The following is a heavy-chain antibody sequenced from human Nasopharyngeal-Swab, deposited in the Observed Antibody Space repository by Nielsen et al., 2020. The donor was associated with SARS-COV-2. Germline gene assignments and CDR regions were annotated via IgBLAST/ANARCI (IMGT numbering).Heavy chain of an antibody. V-gene: IGHV1-8*01. J-gene: IGHJ6*02. CDR1: GYNFTTYD. Sequence: ASVKVSCKASGYNFTTYDFNWVRQATGQGLEWMGWMNPNSGNTGYAQKFQGRVTMTRNTSIRTAYMELSSLRSEDTAVYYCARLYPYDFWSGGGGPVDYYYYYGMDVWGQGTTVTVSS. CDR2: MNPNSGNT. CDR3: ARLYPYDFWSGGGGPVDYYYYYGMDV. D-gene: IGHD3-3*01.